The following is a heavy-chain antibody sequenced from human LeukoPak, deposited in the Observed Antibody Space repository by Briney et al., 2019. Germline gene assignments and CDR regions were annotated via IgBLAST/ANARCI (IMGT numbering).Heavy chain of an antibody. Sequence: GASVKVSCNASGYTFTSYYMHWVRQAPGQGLEWMGIINPSGGSTSYAQKFQGRVTMTRDMSTSTVYMELSSLRSEDTAVYYCARVRYGGYFDYWGQGTLVTVSS. CDR1: GYTFTSYY. D-gene: IGHD1-26*01. CDR3: ARVRYGGYFDY. J-gene: IGHJ4*02. V-gene: IGHV1-46*01. CDR2: INPSGGST.